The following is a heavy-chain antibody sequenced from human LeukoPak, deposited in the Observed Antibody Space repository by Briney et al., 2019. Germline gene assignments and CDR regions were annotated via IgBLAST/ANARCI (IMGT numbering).Heavy chain of an antibody. V-gene: IGHV1-2*06. D-gene: IGHD1-1*01. J-gene: IGHJ5*02. CDR3: ARGSNWKENWFDP. CDR1: GYTFTDYH. Sequence: ASVKVSCKASGYTFTDYHMHWVRQAPGQGLEWMGRINPNGGDTNYAQKFRGRVTMTRDTSITTAYMELSSLRSDDTAVYYCARGSNWKENWFDPWGQGTLVIVSS. CDR2: INPNGGDT.